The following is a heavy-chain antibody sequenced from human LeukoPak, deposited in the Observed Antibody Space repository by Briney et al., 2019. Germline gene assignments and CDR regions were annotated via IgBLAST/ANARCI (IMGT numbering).Heavy chain of an antibody. CDR3: AKDWGVSGWYNWFDS. D-gene: IGHD6-19*01. Sequence: GGFLRLSCEVSGFTINNRGMHWVRQAPGKGLEWVAMISHDGNVEFYLDSVKGRFTISRDNSKNTLYLQMNSLTTDDTAIYYCAKDWGVSGWYNWFDSWGQGTQVAVSS. J-gene: IGHJ5*01. V-gene: IGHV3-30*18. CDR2: ISHDGNVE. CDR1: GFTINNRG.